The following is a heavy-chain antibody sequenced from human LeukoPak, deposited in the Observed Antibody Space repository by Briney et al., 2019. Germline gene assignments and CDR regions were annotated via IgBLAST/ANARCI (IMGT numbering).Heavy chain of an antibody. CDR2: IIPIFGTA. V-gene: IGHV1-69*13. Sequence: EASVKVSCKASGGTFSSYAISWVRQAPGQGLEWMGGIIPIFGTANYAQKFQGRVTITADESTSTAYMELSSLRSEDTAVYYCASYGAVAGFYREGWGQGTLVTVSS. CDR3: ASYGAVAGFYREG. CDR1: GGTFSSYA. J-gene: IGHJ4*02. D-gene: IGHD6-19*01.